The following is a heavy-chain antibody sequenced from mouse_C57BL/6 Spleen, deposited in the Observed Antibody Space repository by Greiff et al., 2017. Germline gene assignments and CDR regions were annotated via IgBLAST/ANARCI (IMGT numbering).Heavy chain of an antibody. J-gene: IGHJ1*03. Sequence: ESGPGLVKPSQSLSLTCSVTGYSITSGYYWNWIRQFPGNKLEWMGYISYDGSNNYNPSLKNRISITRDTSKNQFFLKLNSVTTEDTATYYCARDQSSSHWYFDVWGTGTTVTVSS. CDR2: ISYDGSN. D-gene: IGHD1-1*01. CDR1: GYSITSGYY. V-gene: IGHV3-6*01. CDR3: ARDQSSSHWYFDV.